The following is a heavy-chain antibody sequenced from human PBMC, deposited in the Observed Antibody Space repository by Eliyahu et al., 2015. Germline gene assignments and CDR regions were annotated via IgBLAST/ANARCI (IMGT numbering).Heavy chain of an antibody. D-gene: IGHD2-2*01. V-gene: IGHV4-39*01. Sequence: QLQLQESGPGLVKPSETLSLTCTVXGGSISSSXYYWGWIRQPPGKGPEWVGGIYYSGSTYYNPSLKSRVTISVDTSKNQFSLKLSSVTAADTAVYYCARLSGMPLYQLLYFDYWGQGTLVTVSS. CDR3: ARLSGMPLYQLLYFDY. J-gene: IGHJ4*02. CDR1: GGSISSSXYY. CDR2: IYYSGST.